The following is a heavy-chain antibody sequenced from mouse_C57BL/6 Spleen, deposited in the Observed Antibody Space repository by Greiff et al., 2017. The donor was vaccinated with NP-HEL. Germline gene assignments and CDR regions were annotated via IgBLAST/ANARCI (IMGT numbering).Heavy chain of an antibody. D-gene: IGHD4-1*01. CDR1: GYTFTDYN. Sequence: EVQLVESGPELVKPGASVKIPCKASGYTFTDYNMDWVKQSHGKSLEWIGDINPNNGGTIYNQKFKGKATLTVDKSSSTAYMELRSLTSEDTAVYYCARRWDEDYYAMDYWGQGTSVTVSS. V-gene: IGHV1-18*01. J-gene: IGHJ4*01. CDR3: ARRWDEDYYAMDY. CDR2: INPNNGGT.